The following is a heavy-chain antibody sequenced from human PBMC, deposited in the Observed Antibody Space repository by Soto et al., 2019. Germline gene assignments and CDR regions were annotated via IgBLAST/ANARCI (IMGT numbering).Heavy chain of an antibody. CDR2: INHSGST. D-gene: IGHD3-10*01. V-gene: IGHV4-34*01. CDR1: GGSFSGYY. J-gene: IGHJ4*02. CDR3: ARVAGSGTPHLDY. Sequence: SLTCAVYGGSFSGYYWSWIRQPPGKGLEWIGEINHSGSTSYNPSLKSRVTISVDTSKNQFSLKLSSVTAADTAVYYCARVAGSGTPHLDYWGQGALVTVS.